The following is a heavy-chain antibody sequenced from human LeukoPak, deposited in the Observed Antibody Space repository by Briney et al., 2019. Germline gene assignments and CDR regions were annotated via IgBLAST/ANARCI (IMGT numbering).Heavy chain of an antibody. J-gene: IGHJ1*01. CDR2: IRSKAYGGTT. CDR3: TRVGTTVTTPEYFQH. Sequence: PGRSLRLSCTASGFTFGDYAMSWVRQAPGKGLEWVGFIRSKAYGGTTEYAASVKGRFTISRDDSKSIAYLQMNSLKTEDTAVYYCTRVGTTVTTPEYFQHWGQGTLVTVSS. D-gene: IGHD4-17*01. V-gene: IGHV3-49*04. CDR1: GFTFGDYA.